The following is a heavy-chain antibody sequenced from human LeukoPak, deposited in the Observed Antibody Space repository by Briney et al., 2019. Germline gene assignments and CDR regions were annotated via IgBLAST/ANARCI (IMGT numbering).Heavy chain of an antibody. CDR2: ISAYNGNT. CDR3: AREKFGATRDAFDI. CDR1: GGTFSSYA. J-gene: IGHJ3*02. Sequence: ASVKVSCKASGGTFSSYAISWVRQAPGQGLEWMGWISAYNGNTNYAQKLQGRVTMTTDTSTSTAYMELRSLRSDDTAVYYCAREKFGATRDAFDIWGQGTMVTVSS. V-gene: IGHV1-18*01. D-gene: IGHD1-26*01.